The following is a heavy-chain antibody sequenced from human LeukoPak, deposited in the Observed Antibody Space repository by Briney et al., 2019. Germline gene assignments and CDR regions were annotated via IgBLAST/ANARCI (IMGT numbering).Heavy chain of an antibody. CDR3: AKRGLL. CDR1: GFTFSSYW. V-gene: IGHV3-7*01. J-gene: IGHJ4*02. Sequence: GGSLRLSCAASGFTFSSYWMTWVRQAPGKGLEWVANIVPDGSEKYYVESVRGRFTISRDNAKSSLYLQMKSLRAEDTAVYYCAKRGLLWGQGTLVTVSS. D-gene: IGHD3-10*01. CDR2: IVPDGSEK.